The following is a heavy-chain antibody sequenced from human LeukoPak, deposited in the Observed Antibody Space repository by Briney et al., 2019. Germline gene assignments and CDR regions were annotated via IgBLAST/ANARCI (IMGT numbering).Heavy chain of an antibody. CDR2: VSYDGSNK. CDR3: ATIGDRRTGELYRIDY. CDR1: GFTFSNYA. D-gene: IGHD7-27*01. Sequence: QPGRSLRLSCAASGFTFSNYAMHWVRQAPGKGLEWVAVVSYDGSNKYYADSVKGRFTISRDNSKNTLYLQMSSLRAEDAAIYYCATIGDRRTGELYRIDYWGQGTLVTVSS. J-gene: IGHJ4*02. V-gene: IGHV3-30-3*01.